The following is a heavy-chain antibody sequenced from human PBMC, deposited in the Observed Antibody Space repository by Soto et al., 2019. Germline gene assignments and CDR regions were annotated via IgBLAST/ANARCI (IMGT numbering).Heavy chain of an antibody. J-gene: IGHJ4*02. CDR3: ASDDTYGDNELDY. V-gene: IGHV3-33*01. CDR1: GFTFSRYG. D-gene: IGHD4-17*01. CDR2: ILYDGSDQ. Sequence: QVQLVESGGGVVQPGRSLRLSCAASGFTFSRYGMHWVRQAPGKGLEWVAVILYDGSDQNYADSVKGRITISRDNAKNLLYRQMNSRGAENTAMFFWASDDTYGDNELDYGGQGTVVTVPS.